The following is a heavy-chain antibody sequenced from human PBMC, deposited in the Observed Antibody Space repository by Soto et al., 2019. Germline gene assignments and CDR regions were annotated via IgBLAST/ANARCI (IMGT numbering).Heavy chain of an antibody. D-gene: IGHD2-2*01. V-gene: IGHV4-34*01. J-gene: IGHJ6*03. CDR3: ARDLSLLVPAASYLYYYYYMDV. CDR2: INHSGST. CDR1: GGSFSGYY. Sequence: SETLSLTCAVYGGSFSGYYWSWIRQPPGKGLEWIGEINHSGSTNYNPSLKSRVTISVDTSKNQFSLKLSSVTAADTAVYYCARDLSLLVPAASYLYYYYYMDVWGKGTTVTVSS.